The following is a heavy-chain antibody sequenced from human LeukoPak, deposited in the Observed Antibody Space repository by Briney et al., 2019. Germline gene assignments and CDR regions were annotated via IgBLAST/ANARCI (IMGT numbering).Heavy chain of an antibody. CDR1: GGSISSSTYY. CDR3: ARDYYDSSGYSSRPFDY. Sequence: SETLSLTCTVSGGSISSSTYYWSWIRQPPGKGLEWIGEINHSGSTNYNPSLKSRVTISVDTSKNQFSLKLSSVTAADTAVYYCARDYYDSSGYSSRPFDYWGQGTLVTVSS. J-gene: IGHJ4*02. CDR2: INHSGST. D-gene: IGHD3-22*01. V-gene: IGHV4-39*07.